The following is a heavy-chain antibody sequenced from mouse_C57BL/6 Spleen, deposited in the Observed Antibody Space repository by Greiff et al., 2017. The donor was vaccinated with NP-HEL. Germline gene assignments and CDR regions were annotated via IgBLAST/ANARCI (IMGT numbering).Heavy chain of an antibody. Sequence: EVQLQQSGPELVKPGASVKIPCKASGYTFTDYNMDWVKQSHGKSLEWLGDINPNNGGTIYNQKFKGKATLTVDKSSSTAYMELRSLTSEDTAVYDCARRQIRLSYAMDYWGQGTSVTVSS. CDR1: GYTFTDYN. J-gene: IGHJ4*01. D-gene: IGHD3-2*02. CDR3: ARRQIRLSYAMDY. V-gene: IGHV1-18*01. CDR2: INPNNGGT.